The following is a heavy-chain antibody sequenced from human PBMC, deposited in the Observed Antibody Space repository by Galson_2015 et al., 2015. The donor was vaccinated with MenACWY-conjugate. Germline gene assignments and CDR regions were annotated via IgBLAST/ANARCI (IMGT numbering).Heavy chain of an antibody. D-gene: IGHD6-13*01. V-gene: IGHV3-43*01. CDR2: IDRDGGKT. CDR3: AKETVFTAWVSFDS. J-gene: IGHJ4*02. Sequence: SLRLSCAASGFTFSSYAMTWVRQAPGKGLEWVSLIDRDGGKTYYADSVRGRFTISRDNSKNSLYLQMNSLRTEDTALYYCAKETVFTAWVSFDSWGQGTLVTVSS. CDR1: GFTFSSYA.